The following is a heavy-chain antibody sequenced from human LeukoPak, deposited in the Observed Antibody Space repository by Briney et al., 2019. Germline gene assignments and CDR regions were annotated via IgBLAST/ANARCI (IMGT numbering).Heavy chain of an antibody. D-gene: IGHD3-9*01. Sequence: SGGSLRLSCAASGFTFSDYYMSWIRQAPGKGLEWVSYISSSSSYTNYADSVKGRFTISRDNAKNSLYLQMNSLRAEDTGVYYCARMPPTGYPPYYFDYWGQGTLVTVSS. V-gene: IGHV3-11*03. CDR2: ISSSSSYT. J-gene: IGHJ4*02. CDR1: GFTFSDYY. CDR3: ARMPPTGYPPYYFDY.